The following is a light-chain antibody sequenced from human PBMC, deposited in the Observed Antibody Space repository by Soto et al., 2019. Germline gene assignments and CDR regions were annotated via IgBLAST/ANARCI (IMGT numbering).Light chain of an antibody. CDR2: SAS. CDR3: QQGHNWPLA. J-gene: IGKJ2*01. V-gene: IGKV3-15*01. CDR1: QSISTE. Sequence: EIVMTQSPATLSVSPGERATLSCRASQSISTELAWYQQKPGQPPRLLIYSASTRATGVPARFTGSGSGSEFTRTLGGLQSEDFAVYYCQQGHNWPLAFGQGTRLEI.